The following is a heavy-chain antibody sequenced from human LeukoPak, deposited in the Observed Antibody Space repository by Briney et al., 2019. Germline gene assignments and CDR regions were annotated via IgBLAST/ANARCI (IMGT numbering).Heavy chain of an antibody. CDR1: GYSFTIFG. Sequence: GASVTVSFKASGYSFTIFGITWVRQAPGQGLEWMGWISRHNGNTDYAQRFRGRVTLTIDTSTTTADMELRNLIPDDTAVYYCARHYLGSGSEDYWGQGTLVSVSS. D-gene: IGHD3-10*01. CDR3: ARHYLGSGSEDY. V-gene: IGHV1-18*01. J-gene: IGHJ4*02. CDR2: ISRHNGNT.